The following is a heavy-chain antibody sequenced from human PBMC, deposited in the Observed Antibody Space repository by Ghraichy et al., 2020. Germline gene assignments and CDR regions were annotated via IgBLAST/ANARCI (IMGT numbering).Heavy chain of an antibody. D-gene: IGHD2/OR15-2a*01. Sequence: SQTLSLTCAISGDSVSSNGACWSWIRQSPSRGLEWLGRTYYRSMWYFDYQVSVRSRITINPDTAKNKFSLQLNSVTPEDTAVYYCARTECIGNTCGVSFDYWGQGILVTVSS. V-gene: IGHV6-1*01. J-gene: IGHJ4*02. CDR3: ARTECIGNTCGVSFDY. CDR1: GDSVSSNGAC. CDR2: TYYRSMWYF.